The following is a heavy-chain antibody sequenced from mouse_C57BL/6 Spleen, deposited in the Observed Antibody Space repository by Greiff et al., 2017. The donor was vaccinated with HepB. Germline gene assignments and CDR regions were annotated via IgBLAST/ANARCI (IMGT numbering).Heavy chain of an antibody. Sequence: EVQLQQSGPELVKPGASVKIPCKASGYTFTDYNMDWVKQSHGKSLEWIGDINPNNGGTIYNQKFKGKATLTVDKSSSTAYMELRSLTSEDTAVYYCARLGGNYVYWYFDVWGTGTTVTVSS. CDR1: GYTFTDYN. CDR3: ARLGGNYVYWYFDV. D-gene: IGHD2-1*01. CDR2: INPNNGGT. J-gene: IGHJ1*03. V-gene: IGHV1-18*01.